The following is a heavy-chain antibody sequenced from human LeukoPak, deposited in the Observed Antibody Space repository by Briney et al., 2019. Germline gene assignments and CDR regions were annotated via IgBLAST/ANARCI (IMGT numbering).Heavy chain of an antibody. CDR1: GFTFSSYA. J-gene: IGHJ4*02. CDR2: ISSNGGST. D-gene: IGHD3-10*01. V-gene: IGHV3-64*01. CDR3: ARVGRSSPFDY. Sequence: PGGSLRLSCAASGFTFSSYAMHWVRQAPGKGLEYVSAISSNGGSTYYANSVKGRFTISRDNSKNTLYLQMGSLRAEDMAMYYCARVGRSSPFDYWGQGTLVTVSS.